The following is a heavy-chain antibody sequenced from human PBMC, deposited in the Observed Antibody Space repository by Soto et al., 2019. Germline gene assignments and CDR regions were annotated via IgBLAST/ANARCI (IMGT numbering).Heavy chain of an antibody. V-gene: IGHV3-48*01. CDR3: ARVTPDYDILTGYQYSNFDY. CDR1: GFTFSSYS. D-gene: IGHD3-9*01. Sequence: GSLRLSCAASGFTFSSYSMNWVRQAPGKGLEKVSYISSSSSTIYYADSVKGRFTISRDNAKNSLYLQMNSLRAEDTAVYYCARVTPDYDILTGYQYSNFDYWGQGTLVTVSS. CDR2: ISSSSSTI. J-gene: IGHJ4*02.